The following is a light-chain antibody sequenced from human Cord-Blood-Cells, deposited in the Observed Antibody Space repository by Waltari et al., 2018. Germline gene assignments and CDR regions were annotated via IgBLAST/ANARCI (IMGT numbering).Light chain of an antibody. Sequence: EIVLTQSPGILSLSPGERATLSCRASQSVSSSYLSWYQQKPGQDPKLLIYGAASRAAGIPDRYSGSGCVTAFTLTISGLGPEDFAGYYCQQYGSSPYTFGQVTKLEIK. J-gene: IGKJ2*01. V-gene: IGKV3-20*01. CDR2: GAA. CDR3: QQYGSSPYT. CDR1: QSVSSSY.